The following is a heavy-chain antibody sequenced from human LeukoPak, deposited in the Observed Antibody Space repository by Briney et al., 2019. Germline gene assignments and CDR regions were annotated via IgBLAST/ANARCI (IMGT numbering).Heavy chain of an antibody. Sequence: GASVKVSCKVSGYTLTELSMHWVRQAPGKGLEWMGGFDPEDGETIYAQKFQGRVTMTEDTSTDTAYIELSSLRSEDTAMYYCATAPFECTNGVCSLGWQYYFDYWGQGTLVTVSS. CDR1: GYTLTELS. CDR3: ATAPFECTNGVCSLGWQYYFDY. CDR2: FDPEDGET. J-gene: IGHJ4*02. D-gene: IGHD2-8*01. V-gene: IGHV1-24*01.